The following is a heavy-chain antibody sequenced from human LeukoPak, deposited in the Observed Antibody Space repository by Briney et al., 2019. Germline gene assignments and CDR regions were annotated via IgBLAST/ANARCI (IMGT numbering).Heavy chain of an antibody. CDR3: ARPLAYYYDSSGYYGY. Sequence: GRSLRLSCAASGFTFRTYIMHWVRQAPGKGLEWVAVTSYDGSNKYYADSVKGRFTISRDNSTNTLYLQMNSLRAEDTAVYYCARPLAYYYDSSGYYGYWGQGTLVTVSS. CDR1: GFTFRTYI. D-gene: IGHD3-22*01. J-gene: IGHJ4*02. CDR2: TSYDGSNK. V-gene: IGHV3-30-3*01.